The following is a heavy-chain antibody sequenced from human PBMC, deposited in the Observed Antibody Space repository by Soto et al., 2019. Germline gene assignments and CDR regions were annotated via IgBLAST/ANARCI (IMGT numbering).Heavy chain of an antibody. CDR1: GGTFSSYA. D-gene: IGHD2-2*01. Sequence: QVQLVQSGAEVKKPGSSVKVSCKASGGTFSSYAISWVRQAPGQGLEWMGGIIPIFGTANYAQKFQGRVTITADESTSPAYMELSSLRSEDTAVYYCARPRGYCSSTSCHSGFDPWGQGTLVTVSS. V-gene: IGHV1-69*01. CDR3: ARPRGYCSSTSCHSGFDP. J-gene: IGHJ5*02. CDR2: IIPIFGTA.